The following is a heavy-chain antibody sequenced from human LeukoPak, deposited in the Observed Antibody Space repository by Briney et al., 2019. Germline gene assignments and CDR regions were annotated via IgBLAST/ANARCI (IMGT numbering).Heavy chain of an antibody. D-gene: IGHD4-17*01. Sequence: ASVKVSCKASEYTFTGYYMHWVRQAPGQGLEWMGWINPNSGGTNYAQKFQGRVTMTRDTSISTAYMELSRLRSDDTAVYYCARGRSTVTTRRGGWFDPWGQGTLVTVSS. CDR1: EYTFTGYY. V-gene: IGHV1-2*02. CDR3: ARGRSTVTTRRGGWFDP. CDR2: INPNSGGT. J-gene: IGHJ5*02.